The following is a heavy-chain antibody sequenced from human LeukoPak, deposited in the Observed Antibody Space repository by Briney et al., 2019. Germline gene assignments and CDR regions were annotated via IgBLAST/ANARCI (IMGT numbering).Heavy chain of an antibody. Sequence: PGGSLRFPCPASGFIFRSYGLNGVGQAPGKGLEGVEAISGGGGSTYYADSVKGQFTISRDNSKNTLYLQMNSLRAEDTAVYYCAKGKWYVSGSSDDTGAFDIWGQGTMVTVSS. CDR3: AKGKWYVSGSSDDTGAFDI. D-gene: IGHD1-26*01. J-gene: IGHJ3*02. CDR1: GFIFRSYG. CDR2: ISGGGGST. V-gene: IGHV3-23*01.